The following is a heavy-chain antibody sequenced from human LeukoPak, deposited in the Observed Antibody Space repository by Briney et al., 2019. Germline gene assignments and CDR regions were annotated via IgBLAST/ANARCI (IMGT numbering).Heavy chain of an antibody. Sequence: SETLSLTCTVSGTSISSYYWTWIRQPPGKGLEWIGYINYSGSTTYNPSLKSRVTFALDTSRNQVSLKLSSVTAADTALYYCARALAAGRVDSWGRGTLVTVSS. CDR2: INYSGST. CDR3: ARALAAGRVDS. D-gene: IGHD6-13*01. J-gene: IGHJ4*02. V-gene: IGHV4-59*01. CDR1: GTSISSYY.